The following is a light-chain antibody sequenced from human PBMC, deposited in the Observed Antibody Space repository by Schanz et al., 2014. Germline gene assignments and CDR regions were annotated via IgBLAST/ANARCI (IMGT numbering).Light chain of an antibody. CDR1: QSVSSSY. V-gene: IGKV3-20*01. CDR3: QQYGNIPWT. CDR2: DAS. Sequence: EIVLAQSPGTLSLSPGERATLSCRASQSVSSSYLAWYQQKRGQAPRLLIYDASNRATGIPGRFSGSGSGTDFTLTISRLEPEDFAVYFCQQYGNIPWTFGQGTKVEIK. J-gene: IGKJ1*01.